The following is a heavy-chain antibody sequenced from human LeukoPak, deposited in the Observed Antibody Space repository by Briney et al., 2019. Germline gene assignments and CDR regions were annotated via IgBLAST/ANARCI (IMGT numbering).Heavy chain of an antibody. D-gene: IGHD6-19*01. CDR1: GFTFSSYW. Sequence: GALRLSCAASGFTFSSYWMSWVRQAPGKGLEWVANIKQDGSEKYYVDSVKGRFTISRDNAKNSLYLQMNSLRAEDTAVYYCAREYREAGSGWAVDYWGQGTLVTVSS. V-gene: IGHV3-7*01. CDR3: AREYREAGSGWAVDY. CDR2: IKQDGSEK. J-gene: IGHJ4*02.